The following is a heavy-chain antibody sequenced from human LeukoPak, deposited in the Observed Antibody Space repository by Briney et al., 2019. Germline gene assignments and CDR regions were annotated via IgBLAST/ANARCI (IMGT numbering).Heavy chain of an antibody. CDR2: ISSSSSYI. D-gene: IGHD2-21*02. Sequence: GGSLRLSCAASGFTFSSYEMNWVRQAPGKGLEWVSSISSSSSYIYYADSVKGRFTISRDNAKNSLYLQMNSLRAEDTAVYYCARAYCGGDCYDDAFDIWGQGTMVTVSS. CDR3: ARAYCGGDCYDDAFDI. J-gene: IGHJ3*02. CDR1: GFTFSSYE. V-gene: IGHV3-21*01.